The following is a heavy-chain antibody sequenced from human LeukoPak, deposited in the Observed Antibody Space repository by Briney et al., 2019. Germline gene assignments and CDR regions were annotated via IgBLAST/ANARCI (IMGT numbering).Heavy chain of an antibody. J-gene: IGHJ4*02. V-gene: IGHV3-7*01. CDR1: GFTFSSYW. Sequence: SGGSLRLSCAASGFTFSSYWTSWVRQAPGKGLEWVANIKQDGSEKYYVDSVKGRFTISRDNAKNSLYLQMNSLRAEDTAVYYCARDSGSYSYWGQGTLVTVSS. D-gene: IGHD1-26*01. CDR2: IKQDGSEK. CDR3: ARDSGSYSY.